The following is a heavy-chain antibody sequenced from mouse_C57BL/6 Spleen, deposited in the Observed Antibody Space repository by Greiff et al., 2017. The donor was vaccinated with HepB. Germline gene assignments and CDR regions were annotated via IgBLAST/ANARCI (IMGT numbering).Heavy chain of an antibody. CDR2: INPGSGGT. D-gene: IGHD2-1*01. J-gene: IGHJ2*01. CDR1: GYAFTNYL. CDR3: ARGLSIYYGDY. V-gene: IGHV1-54*01. Sequence: VQLQQSGAELVRPGTSVKVSCKASGYAFTNYLIEWVKQRPGQGLEWIGVINPGSGGTNYNEKFKGKATLTADKSSSTAYMQLSSLTSEDSAVYFCARGLSIYYGDYWGQGTTLTVSS.